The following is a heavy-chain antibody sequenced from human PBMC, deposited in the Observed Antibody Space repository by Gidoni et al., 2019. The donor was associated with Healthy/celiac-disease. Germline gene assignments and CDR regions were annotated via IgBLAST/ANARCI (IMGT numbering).Heavy chain of an antibody. Sequence: EVQLVESGGGLVKPGGSLRLSCPASGFTFSSYSMNWVRQAPGKGLEWVSSISSSSSYIYYADSVKCRFTSSRDNAKNSLYLQMNSLRAEDTAVYYCARGSGTTIADYWGQGTLVTVSS. CDR1: GFTFSSYS. CDR2: ISSSSSYI. V-gene: IGHV3-21*01. CDR3: ARGSGTTIADY. D-gene: IGHD1-7*01. J-gene: IGHJ4*02.